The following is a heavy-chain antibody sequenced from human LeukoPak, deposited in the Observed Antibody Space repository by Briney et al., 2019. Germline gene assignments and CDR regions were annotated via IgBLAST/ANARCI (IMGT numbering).Heavy chain of an antibody. CDR1: GGSISSSSYY. CDR2: IYYSGST. Sequence: PSETLSLTCTVSGGSISSSSYYWGWIRQPPGKGLEWIGSIYYSGSTYYNPSLKSRGTISVDTSKNQFSLKLSSVTAADTAVYYCARQKGYSSGWYFDYWGQGTLVTVSS. CDR3: ARQKGYSSGWYFDY. V-gene: IGHV4-39*01. J-gene: IGHJ4*02. D-gene: IGHD6-19*01.